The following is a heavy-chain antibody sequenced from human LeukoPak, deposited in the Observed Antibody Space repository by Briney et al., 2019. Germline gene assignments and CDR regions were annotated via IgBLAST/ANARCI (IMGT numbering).Heavy chain of an antibody. CDR2: IYSSGST. V-gene: IGHV4-4*07. CDR3: VTQYYSDTSSYFAN. CDR1: GGSISSDY. Sequence: SETLSLTCTVSGGSISSDYWNWIRQPAGKGLEWIGRIYSSGSTNYNPSLKRRVTMSLDTSKNQFSLKLSSVTAADTAVYYCVTQYYSDTSSYFANWGQGTLVTVSS. D-gene: IGHD3-22*01. J-gene: IGHJ4*02.